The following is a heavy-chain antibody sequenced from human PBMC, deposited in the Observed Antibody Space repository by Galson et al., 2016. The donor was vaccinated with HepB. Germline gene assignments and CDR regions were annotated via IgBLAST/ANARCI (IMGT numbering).Heavy chain of an antibody. J-gene: IGHJ4*02. CDR1: GYTFTTYG. Sequence: SVKVSCKASGYTFTTYGISWVRQAPGQGLEWMGWISANNGNTNYAQKLQGRVTMTTDTSTSTAYMELRSLRSDDTAVYYCARATIQLWLGEPLDYWGQGTLVTVSS. CDR3: ARATIQLWLGEPLDY. D-gene: IGHD5-18*01. CDR2: ISANNGNT. V-gene: IGHV1-18*01.